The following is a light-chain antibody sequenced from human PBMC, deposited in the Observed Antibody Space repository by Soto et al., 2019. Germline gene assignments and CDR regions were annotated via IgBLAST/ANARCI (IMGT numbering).Light chain of an antibody. V-gene: IGLV2-14*01. J-gene: IGLJ3*02. Sequence: QSALTQPASVSGSPGQSITISCIGTSSDIGGFNYVSWYQQHPGTAPKLIIYEVSNRPSGISNRFSGSKSGNTASLTISGLQAEDEADYYCSSYTTTSTLGVFGGGTKVTVL. CDR3: SSYTTTSTLGV. CDR1: SSDIGGFNY. CDR2: EVS.